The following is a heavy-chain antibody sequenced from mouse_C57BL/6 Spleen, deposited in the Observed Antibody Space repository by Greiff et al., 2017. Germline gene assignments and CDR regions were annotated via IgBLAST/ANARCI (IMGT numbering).Heavy chain of an antibody. CDR2: ISDGGSYT. CDR1: GFTFSSYA. J-gene: IGHJ1*03. CDR3: ARVDYGYWYCDV. D-gene: IGHD2-4*01. Sequence: EVHLVESGGGLVKPGGSLKLSCAASGFTFSSYALSWVRQTPEKRLEWVATISDGGSYTYYPDNVKGRFTISRDNAKNNLYLQMSQLKSEDTAMYYCARVDYGYWYCDVWGTETTVTVSS. V-gene: IGHV5-4*01.